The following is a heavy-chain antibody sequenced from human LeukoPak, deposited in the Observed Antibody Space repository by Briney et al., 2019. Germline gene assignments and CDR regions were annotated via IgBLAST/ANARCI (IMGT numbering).Heavy chain of an antibody. Sequence: PSETLSLTCTVSDASISNYYWNWIRQPAGKGLEWTGRIYSSGSTNYNPSLKSPVTMSVDTSKNQFSLKLNSVIAADTAVYYCARSRCYNCAFDIWGQGTMVTVSS. D-gene: IGHD2-2*02. CDR1: DASISNYY. CDR2: IYSSGST. J-gene: IGHJ3*02. V-gene: IGHV4-4*07. CDR3: ARSRCYNCAFDI.